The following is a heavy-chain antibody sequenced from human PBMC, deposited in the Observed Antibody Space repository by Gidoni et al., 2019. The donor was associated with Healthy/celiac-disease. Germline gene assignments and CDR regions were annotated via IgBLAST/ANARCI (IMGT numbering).Heavy chain of an antibody. CDR1: GFTFGDYA. V-gene: IGHV3-49*05. CDR2: IRSKAYGGTT. CDR3: RGYCSSTSCSPGVDY. J-gene: IGHJ4*02. D-gene: IGHD2-2*01. Sequence: EVQLVESGGGLVKPGRSLRLSCTASGFTFGDYAMSWFRQAPGKGLEWVGFIRSKAYGGTTEYAASVKGRFTISRDDSKSIAYLQMNSLKTEDTAVYYCRGYCSSTSCSPGVDYWGQGTLVTVSS.